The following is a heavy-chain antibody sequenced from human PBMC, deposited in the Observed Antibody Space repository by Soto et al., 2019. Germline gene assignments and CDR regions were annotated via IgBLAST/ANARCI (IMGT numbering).Heavy chain of an antibody. CDR2: IFHTGSA. Sequence: QVQLQESGPGLMKPSGTLSLTCAVSGGSITSNWWSWVRQPPGKGLEWIAEIFHTGSANYNPSLMGRLTIAMDKSRSHLSLTLNSVTAAGTAVYYCARHIAVSGTRGFDHWGQGTLVTVSS. D-gene: IGHD2-21*01. V-gene: IGHV4-4*02. CDR3: ARHIAVSGTRGFDH. CDR1: GGSITSNW. J-gene: IGHJ4*02.